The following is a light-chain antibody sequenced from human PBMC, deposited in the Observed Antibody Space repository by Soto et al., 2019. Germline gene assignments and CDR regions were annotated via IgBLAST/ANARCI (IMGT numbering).Light chain of an antibody. J-gene: IGKJ1*01. CDR1: QSVSANY. V-gene: IGKV3-20*01. CDR3: QQYGTSPRT. Sequence: EIVLTQSPGTLSLSPGERATLSCRASQSVSANYVAWYQQKPGQAPRLVIDGASSRATGIPDRFSGSGSGTDFTLTISRLEPEDFAVYYCQQYGTSPRTFGRGTKVDIK. CDR2: GAS.